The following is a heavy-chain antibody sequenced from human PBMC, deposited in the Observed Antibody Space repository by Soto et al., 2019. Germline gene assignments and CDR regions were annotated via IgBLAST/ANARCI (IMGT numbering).Heavy chain of an antibody. D-gene: IGHD1-7*01. CDR2: IANDGSYA. V-gene: IGHV3-30*03. J-gene: IGHJ4*02. Sequence: QVQLVESGGGVVQPGRSLRLSCAASGFTFGNFGMHWVRQAPGKGLEWVADIANDGSYAYYADSVKGRFTVSRDNSKNTLWLQMNSLRAEDTAVYYCARGCSGGTNCFYFDFWGQGILVTASS. CDR3: ARGCSGGTNCFYFDF. CDR1: GFTFGNFG.